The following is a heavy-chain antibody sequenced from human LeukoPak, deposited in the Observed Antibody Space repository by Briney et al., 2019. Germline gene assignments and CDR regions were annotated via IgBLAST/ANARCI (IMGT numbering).Heavy chain of an antibody. V-gene: IGHV3-30*04. D-gene: IGHD3-22*01. CDR3: AKATMIVVEPSYYGMDV. CDR2: ISYDGSNK. J-gene: IGHJ6*02. CDR1: GFTFSNYA. Sequence: PGGSLRLSCAASGFTFSNYAMHWVRQAPGKGLEWVAVISYDGSNKYYADSVTGRFTISRDNSKNTLYLQMNSLRAEDTAVYYCAKATMIVVEPSYYGMDVWGQGTTVTVSS.